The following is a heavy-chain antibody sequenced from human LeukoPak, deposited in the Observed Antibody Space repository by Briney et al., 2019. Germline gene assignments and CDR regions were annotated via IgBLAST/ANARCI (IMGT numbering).Heavy chain of an antibody. CDR3: ARLAGDLHYYYYYMDV. Sequence: SETLSLTCTVSGGSISSSSYYWGWIRQPPGKAREWIGSIYYSGSTYYNPSLKSRVTISVDTSKNQFSLKLSSVTAADTAVYYCARLAGDLHYYYYYMDVWGKGTTVTVSS. D-gene: IGHD7-27*01. CDR1: GGSISSSSYY. J-gene: IGHJ6*03. V-gene: IGHV4-39*01. CDR2: IYYSGST.